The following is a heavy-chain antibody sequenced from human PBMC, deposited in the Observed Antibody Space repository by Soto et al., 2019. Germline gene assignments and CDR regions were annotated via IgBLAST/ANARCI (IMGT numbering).Heavy chain of an antibody. D-gene: IGHD4-4*01. J-gene: IGHJ6*02. CDR3: AVGGNYLSMDV. V-gene: IGHV1-46*01. Sequence: QVQLVQSGAEVKKPGASVKVSCKASGYTFTSYYMHWVRLAPGQGLEWMGIINPAGGGTSYAQQFQGRVIMTRDTSTSTVCMEMSSLRSEDTAVYYCAVGGNYLSMDVWGQGTTVTVSS. CDR1: GYTFTSYY. CDR2: INPAGGGT.